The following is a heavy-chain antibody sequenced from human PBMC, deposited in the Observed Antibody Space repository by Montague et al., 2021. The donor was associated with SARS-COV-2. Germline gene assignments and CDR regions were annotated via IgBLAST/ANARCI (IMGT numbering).Heavy chain of an antibody. CDR3: GRNFNL. J-gene: IGHJ3*01. Sequence: SLRLSCAASGFTFSRHDMIWIRQAPGKGLEWVSTITSDSLRIYYAESVKGRFTISRDSGRNSLYLQMDSLRTEDTAVYYCGRNFNLWGIGTLVTVSS. D-gene: IGHD5-24*01. CDR2: ITSDSLRI. V-gene: IGHV3-21*06. CDR1: GFTFSRHD.